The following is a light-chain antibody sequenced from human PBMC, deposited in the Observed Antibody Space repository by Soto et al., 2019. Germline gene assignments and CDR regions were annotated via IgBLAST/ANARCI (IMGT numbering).Light chain of an antibody. CDR3: SSYTSSSTLV. J-gene: IGLJ3*02. V-gene: IGLV2-14*01. CDR2: DVS. Sequence: QSALTQPASVSGSPGQSITISCTGTSSDVCGYNYVSWYQQHPGKAPKVMIYDVSNRPSGVSNGFSGSKSGNTASLTISGLQAEDEADYYCSSYTSSSTLVYGGGTKLTVL. CDR1: SSDVCGYNY.